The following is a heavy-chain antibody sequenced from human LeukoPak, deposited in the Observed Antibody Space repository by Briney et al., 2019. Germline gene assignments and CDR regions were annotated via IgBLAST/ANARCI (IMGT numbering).Heavy chain of an antibody. CDR1: GDSMSSYY. CDR2: IFYSGST. J-gene: IGHJ3*02. D-gene: IGHD1-26*01. Sequence: PSETLSLTCTVSGDSMSSYYRSWIRQPPGKGLEWIAYIFYSGSTSYNSSLKSRVALSMNTSRNQFSLKLSSVTAADTAVYYCARGPGGGSYSDAFDIWGQGTMVTVSS. CDR3: ARGPGGGSYSDAFDI. V-gene: IGHV4-59*01.